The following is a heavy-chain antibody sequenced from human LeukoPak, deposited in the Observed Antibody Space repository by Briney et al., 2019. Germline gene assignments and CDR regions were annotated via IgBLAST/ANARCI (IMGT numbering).Heavy chain of an antibody. CDR2: IKQDGSEK. V-gene: IGHV3-7*03. D-gene: IGHD6-19*01. Sequence: GGSLRLSCAASGFTFSSYWMSWVRQAPGRGLEWVANIKQDGSEKYYVDSVKGRFTISRDNAKNSLYLQMNSLRAEDTAVYYCATGIAVAGIFFGYWGQGTLVTVSS. CDR3: ATGIAVAGIFFGY. CDR1: GFTFSSYW. J-gene: IGHJ4*02.